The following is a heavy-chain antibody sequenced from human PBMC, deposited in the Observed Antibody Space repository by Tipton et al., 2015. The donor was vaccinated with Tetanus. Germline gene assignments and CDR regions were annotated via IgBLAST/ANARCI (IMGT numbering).Heavy chain of an antibody. CDR3: ARDSTYLFDY. CDR1: GYTFTSHY. D-gene: IGHD2-2*01. J-gene: IGHJ4*02. Sequence: QSGAEVKKPGASVNISCKASGYTFTSHYVHWVRQAPGQGLEWMGMINPSGGYTRFAQTLQGRVKVTRDTSTTTVYMELSSLRPGDTAVYYCARDSTYLFDYWGQGTLVTVSS. V-gene: IGHV1-46*04. CDR2: INPSGGYT.